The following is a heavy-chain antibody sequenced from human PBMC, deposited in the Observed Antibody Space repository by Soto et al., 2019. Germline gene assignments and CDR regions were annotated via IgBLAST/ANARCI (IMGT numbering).Heavy chain of an antibody. V-gene: IGHV1-69*04. D-gene: IGHD6-25*01. Sequence: GASVKVSCKASGYTFTSYYMHCVRQAPGQGLEWMGRIIPILGIANYAQKFQGRVTITADKSTSTAYMELSSLRSEDTAVYYCARDLGFSSVPGPGDWFDPWGQGTLVTVSS. J-gene: IGHJ5*02. CDR3: ARDLGFSSVPGPGDWFDP. CDR2: IIPILGIA. CDR1: GYTFTSYY.